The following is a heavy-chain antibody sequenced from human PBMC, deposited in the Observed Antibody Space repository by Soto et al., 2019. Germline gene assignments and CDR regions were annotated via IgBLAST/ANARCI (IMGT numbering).Heavy chain of an antibody. V-gene: IGHV4-34*01. CDR3: ARHGEDYYMDV. CDR2: IYYSGST. J-gene: IGHJ6*03. CDR1: GGSFSGYY. D-gene: IGHD3-10*01. Sequence: TSETLSLTCAVYGGSFSGYYWSWTRQPPGKGLEWIGSIYYSGSTYYNPSLKSRVTISVDTSKNQFSLKLSSVTAADTAVYYCARHGEDYYMDVWGKGTTVTVSS.